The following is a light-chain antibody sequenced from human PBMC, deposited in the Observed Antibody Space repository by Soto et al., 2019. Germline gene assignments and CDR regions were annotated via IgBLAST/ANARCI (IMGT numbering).Light chain of an antibody. CDR1: QSVSSY. CDR2: DAS. V-gene: IGKV3-11*01. Sequence: DIVMTQSPATLSLSPGQRATLSSRALQSVSSYLAWYQQKPGQAPRLLIYDASNRATGIPARFSGSGSGTDFTLTISSLEPEDFAVYYCQQRSNWPPTWTFGQGTKVDNK. CDR3: QQRSNWPPTWT. J-gene: IGKJ1*01.